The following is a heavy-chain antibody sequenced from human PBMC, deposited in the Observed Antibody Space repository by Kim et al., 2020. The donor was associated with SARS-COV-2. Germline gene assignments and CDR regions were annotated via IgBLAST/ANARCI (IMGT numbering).Heavy chain of an antibody. J-gene: IGHJ4*02. D-gene: IGHD3-22*01. V-gene: IGHV3-15*01. CDR1: GFTFSNAG. CDR3: AHCDYYDTSGFYCNFDI. Sequence: GGSLRLSCAASGFTFSNAGMSWVRQAPGKGLEWVCRIRSTAGSGSTDDATHGKVRFTVSRDDSKNTLYLQMNSLRTEDTAVYYCAHCDYYDTSGFYCNFDIWGQGTLVTVSS. CDR2: IRSTAGSGST.